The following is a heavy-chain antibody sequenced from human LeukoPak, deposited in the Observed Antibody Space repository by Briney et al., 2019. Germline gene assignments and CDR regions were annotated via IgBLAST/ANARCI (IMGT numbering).Heavy chain of an antibody. V-gene: IGHV3-30*03. CDR1: GFTFSNYF. Sequence: GRSLRLSCAASGFTFSNYFMHWVRQAPGKGLEWVAGISQDESNKYYTDSVKGRFTISGDNSKNTLFLQMNSLSIEDTAVYYCAREADAFDICGQGTMVTVSS. J-gene: IGHJ3*02. CDR2: ISQDESNK. CDR3: AREADAFDI.